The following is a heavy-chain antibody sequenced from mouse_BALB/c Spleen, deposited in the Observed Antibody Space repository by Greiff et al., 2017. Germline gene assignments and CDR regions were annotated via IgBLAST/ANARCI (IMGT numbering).Heavy chain of an antibody. V-gene: IGHV1-69*01. CDR1: GYTFTDYW. Sequence: QVQLQQPGAELVMPGASVKMSCKASGYTFTDYWMHWVKQRPGQGLEWIGAIDTSDSYTNYNQKFKGKATLTVDESSSTAYMQLSSLTSEDSGVYYCARRYGNYFDYWGQGTTLTVSS. J-gene: IGHJ2*01. D-gene: IGHD2-10*02. CDR3: ARRYGNYFDY. CDR2: IDTSDSYT.